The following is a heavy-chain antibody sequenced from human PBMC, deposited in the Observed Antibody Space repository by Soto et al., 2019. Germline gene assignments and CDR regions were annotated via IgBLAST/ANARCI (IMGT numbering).Heavy chain of an antibody. Sequence: GGSLRLSCAASGFTFSSYGMHWVRQAPGKGLEWVAVIWYDGSNKYYADSVKGRFTISRDNPKNTLYLQMNSLRAEDTAVYYCARDGVGRDGYRVGCNWLDPCGQGTLVTGSS. CDR3: ARDGVGRDGYRVGCNWLDP. CDR2: IWYDGSNK. D-gene: IGHD5-12*01. J-gene: IGHJ5*02. CDR1: GFTFSSYG. V-gene: IGHV3-33*01.